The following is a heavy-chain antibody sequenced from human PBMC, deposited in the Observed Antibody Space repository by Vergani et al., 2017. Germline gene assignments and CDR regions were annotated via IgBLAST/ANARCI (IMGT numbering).Heavy chain of an antibody. CDR1: GFTLRSHI. CDR2: ISSESSVI. D-gene: IGHD3-22*01. CDR3: AKETYYYDSSGPGYFDY. J-gene: IGHJ4*02. V-gene: IGHV3-21*02. Sequence: EVQLMESGGGLIEPGGSLRLSCEASGFTLRSHIMNWVRQAPGKGLEWVSSISSESSVIYYADSVKGRFTISRDNSKNTLYLQMNSLRAEDTAVYYCAKETYYYDSSGPGYFDYWGQGTLVTVSS.